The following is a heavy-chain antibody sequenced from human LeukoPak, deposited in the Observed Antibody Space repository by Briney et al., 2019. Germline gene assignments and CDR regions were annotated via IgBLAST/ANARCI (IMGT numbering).Heavy chain of an antibody. CDR1: GGSISSYY. J-gene: IGHJ4*02. CDR3: ARITKLQYFDY. V-gene: IGHV4-59*01. CDR2: IYYSGST. D-gene: IGHD3-10*01. Sequence: SETLSLTCTVSGGSISSYYWSWIRQPPGKGLEWIGYIYYSGSTNYNPSLKSRVTISVDTSNNQFYLKLSSVTAAGTAVYYCARITKLQYFDYWGQRTLVSVSS.